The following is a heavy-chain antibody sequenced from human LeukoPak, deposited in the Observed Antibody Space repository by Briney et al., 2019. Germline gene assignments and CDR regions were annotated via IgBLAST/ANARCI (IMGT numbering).Heavy chain of an antibody. D-gene: IGHD4-17*01. CDR2: IDPSDGGT. CDR3: ARDTRTMTAVTRGQHYYYGLDV. V-gene: IGHV1-46*01. CDR1: GYTFTNYY. J-gene: IGHJ6*02. Sequence: ASVRVSCKASGYTFTNYYLHWVRQAPGHGLEWMAIIDPSDGGTYYEQKLQGRVTVTRDTSTSTVYMELSSLRSEDTAVYYCARDTRTMTAVTRGQHYYYGLDVWGQGTTVTVSS.